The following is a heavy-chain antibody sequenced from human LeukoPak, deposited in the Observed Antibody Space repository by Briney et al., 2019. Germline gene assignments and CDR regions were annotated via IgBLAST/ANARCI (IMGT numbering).Heavy chain of an antibody. V-gene: IGHV3-30-3*01. CDR1: GFTFSSYA. CDR2: ISYDGSNK. D-gene: IGHD6-13*01. Sequence: GGSLRLSCAASGFTFSSYAMHWVRQAAGKGLEWVAVISYDGSNKYYADSVKGRFTISRDNSKYTLYLQMNSLRAEDTAVYYCARGTEAGYSSSWSSDLDAFDIWGRGTMVTVSS. J-gene: IGHJ3*02. CDR3: ARGTEAGYSSSWSSDLDAFDI.